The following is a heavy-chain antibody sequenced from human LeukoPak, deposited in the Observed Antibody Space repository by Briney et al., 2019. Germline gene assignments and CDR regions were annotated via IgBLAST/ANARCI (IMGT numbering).Heavy chain of an antibody. J-gene: IGHJ5*02. Sequence: SETLSLTCAVYGGSFSGYYWSWIRQPPGKGLEWIGEINHSGSINYNPSLKSRVTISVDTSKNQFSLKLSSVTAADTAVYYCARGVSVTYSSSSHAVPWFDPWGQGTLVTVSS. CDR3: ARGVSVTYSSSSHAVPWFDP. V-gene: IGHV4-34*01. CDR2: INHSGSI. D-gene: IGHD6-13*01. CDR1: GGSFSGYY.